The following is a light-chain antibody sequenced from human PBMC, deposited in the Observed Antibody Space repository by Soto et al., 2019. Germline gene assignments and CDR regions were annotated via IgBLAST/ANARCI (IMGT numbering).Light chain of an antibody. J-gene: IGLJ1*01. CDR2: DVS. V-gene: IGLV2-11*01. CDR3: CSYAGTSTYV. CDR1: SSDVGDYDY. Sequence: QSVLTQPPSVSGSPGQSVTISCTGTSSDVGDYDYVSWYLQHPGTAPKLLISDVSRRHSGVPDRFSGSKSGNTASLTISGLQVDDEGEYYCCSYAGTSTYVFGTGTKLTVL.